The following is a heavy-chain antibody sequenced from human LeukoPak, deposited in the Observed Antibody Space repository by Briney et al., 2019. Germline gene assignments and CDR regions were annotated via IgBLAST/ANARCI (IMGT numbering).Heavy chain of an antibody. CDR1: GGTFSSYA. V-gene: IGHV1-69*05. D-gene: IGHD3-22*01. CDR3: ASTPYDSSGYLRP. J-gene: IGHJ4*02. CDR2: IIPIFGTA. Sequence: GASVKVSCKASGGTFSSYAISWVRQAPGQGLEWMGRIIPIFGTANYAQKFQGRVTITMDESTSTAYMELSSLRSEDTAVYYCASTPYDSSGYLRPWGQGTLVTVSS.